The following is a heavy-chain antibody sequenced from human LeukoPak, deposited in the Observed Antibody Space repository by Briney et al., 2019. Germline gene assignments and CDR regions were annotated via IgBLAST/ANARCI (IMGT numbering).Heavy chain of an antibody. D-gene: IGHD6-6*01. V-gene: IGHV5-51*01. CDR1: GYSFTNYW. CDR3: ARRPPYSSSSYYFDY. J-gene: IGHJ4*02. Sequence: GESLKISCKGSGYSFTNYWIAWVRQMPGKGLEWMGIIYPDDSETRYNPSFQGQVPISADWSISTAYLQWSSLKASDTAMYYCARRPPYSSSSYYFDYWGQGALVTVSS. CDR2: IYPDDSET.